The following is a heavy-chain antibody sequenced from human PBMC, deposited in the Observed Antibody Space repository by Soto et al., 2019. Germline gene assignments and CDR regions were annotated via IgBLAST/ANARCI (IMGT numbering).Heavy chain of an antibody. CDR1: GGTFSSYA. Sequence: SVKVSCKASGGTFSSYAISWVRQAPGQGLEWMGGIIPIFGTANYAQKFQGRVTITADESTSTAYMELSSLRSEDTAVYYCARDFGSGWYFSFDPWGQGNLVTVSS. CDR3: ARDFGSGWYFSFDP. D-gene: IGHD6-19*01. V-gene: IGHV1-69*01. J-gene: IGHJ5*02. CDR2: IIPIFGTA.